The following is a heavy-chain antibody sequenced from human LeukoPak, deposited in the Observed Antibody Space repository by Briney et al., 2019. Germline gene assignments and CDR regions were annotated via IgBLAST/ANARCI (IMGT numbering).Heavy chain of an antibody. J-gene: IGHJ5*02. CDR1: GYTFTDYY. CDR3: ARAAVVTGSTETFDP. V-gene: IGHV1-2*02. CDR2: INPNSGGT. D-gene: IGHD2-8*02. Sequence: GASVKVSCKASGYTFTDYYMHWVRQAPGQGLEWMGWINPNSGGTNYAQKFQGRVTMSRDTSTSAAYMELSRLRSDDTAVYYCARAAVVTGSTETFDPWGQGTLVTVSS.